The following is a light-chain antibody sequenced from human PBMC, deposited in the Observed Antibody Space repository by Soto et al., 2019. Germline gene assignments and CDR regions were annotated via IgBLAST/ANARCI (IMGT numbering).Light chain of an antibody. V-gene: IGKV3-20*01. Sequence: EIVLTQSPGTLSLSPGERGTLSCRASQNLGTLYLAWFQQKPGRALRLLIDGASTRATGIPDRFSGSGSGTDFTLTISRLEPEDVAVYYCQQYEAVVTFGQGTKVDIK. CDR2: GAS. CDR1: QNLGTLY. CDR3: QQYEAVVT. J-gene: IGKJ1*01.